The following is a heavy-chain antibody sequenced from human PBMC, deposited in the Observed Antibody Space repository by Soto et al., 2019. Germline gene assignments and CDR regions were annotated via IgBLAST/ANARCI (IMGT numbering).Heavy chain of an antibody. CDR2: INPSGGST. D-gene: IGHD2-2*03. Sequence: QVQLVQSGAEVKKPGASVKVSCKASGYTFSNHYIHWVRQVPGQGLEWMGVINPSGGSTHFAQNFQGRVTMPRVTSTSTVFMEVSSLRSEDTAVYYWARVDFVVITPANSRIDYWGQGTLVTVSS. CDR1: GYTFSNHY. V-gene: IGHV1-46*01. J-gene: IGHJ4*02. CDR3: ARVDFVVITPANSRIDY.